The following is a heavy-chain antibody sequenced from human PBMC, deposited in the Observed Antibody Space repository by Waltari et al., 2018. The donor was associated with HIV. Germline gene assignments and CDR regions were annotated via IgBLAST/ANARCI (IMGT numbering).Heavy chain of an antibody. CDR3: ARRGGRSSPLGY. CDR2: IKQDGSEI. J-gene: IGHJ4*02. CDR1: VFTFSSYC. Sequence: EVQLVESGGGLVQPGGSLRLPCAASVFTFSSYCTVLVGQAPGKGLEWVANIKQDGSEIYYVDSVKGRFTISRDNAKNSLYLQMNSLRAEDTTVYFCARRGGRSSPLGYWGQGTLVTVSS. D-gene: IGHD6-13*01. V-gene: IGHV3-7*01.